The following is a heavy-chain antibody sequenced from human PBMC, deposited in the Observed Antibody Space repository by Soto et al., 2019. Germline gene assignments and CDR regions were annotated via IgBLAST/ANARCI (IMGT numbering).Heavy chain of an antibody. D-gene: IGHD5-12*01. CDR2: IYYSGST. CDR3: ASASGYDQPLDY. Sequence: QVQLQESGPGLVKPSETLSLTCTVSGGSISSYYWSWIRQPPGKGLEWIGYIYYSGSTNYNPSLMGRGTISVDTAKNQFSLKLGSVTAADTAVYYCASASGYDQPLDYWGQGTLVTVSS. V-gene: IGHV4-59*01. CDR1: GGSISSYY. J-gene: IGHJ4*02.